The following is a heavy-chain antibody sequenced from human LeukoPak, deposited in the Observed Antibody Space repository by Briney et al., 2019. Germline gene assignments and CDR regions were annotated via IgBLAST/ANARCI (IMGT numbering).Heavy chain of an antibody. CDR1: GGTFKNSA. CDR3: ARDVHGDYGSGWFDP. Sequence: SSVKVSCKTSGGTFKNSAISWVRQAPGQGLEWLGGIMPLFGTAGHAQKFQGRVTITKHESTRTVYLELTSLTSDDTAVYYCARDVHGDYGSGWFDPWGQGTLVSVSS. D-gene: IGHD4-17*01. J-gene: IGHJ5*02. V-gene: IGHV1-69*05. CDR2: IMPLFGTA.